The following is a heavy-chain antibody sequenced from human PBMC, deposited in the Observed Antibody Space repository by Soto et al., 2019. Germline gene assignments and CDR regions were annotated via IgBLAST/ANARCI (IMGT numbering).Heavy chain of an antibody. CDR1: GASIRGYY. V-gene: IGHV4-59*01. Sequence: ETLSLTCTVSGASIRGYYWSWIRQPPGKGLEWIGFIHHSGSTNYNPSLKSRLTMSVDTSKNQFSLKLSSVTAADTAVYYCTRGDSSSWRPHFDYWGQGTLVTVSS. CDR2: IHHSGST. J-gene: IGHJ4*02. D-gene: IGHD6-13*01. CDR3: TRGDSSSWRPHFDY.